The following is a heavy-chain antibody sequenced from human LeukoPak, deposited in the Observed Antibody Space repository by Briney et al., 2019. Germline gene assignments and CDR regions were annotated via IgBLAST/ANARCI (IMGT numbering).Heavy chain of an antibody. V-gene: IGHV1-2*02. CDR1: GYTFTGYH. J-gene: IGHJ5*02. Sequence: ASVKVSCKASGYTFTGYHMHWVRQAPGQGLEWMGWINPNSGGTNYAQKFQGRVTMTRDTSTSTAYMELSRLRSDDTAVYYCARDRKRSAAGTGWFDPWGQGTLVTVSS. CDR3: ARDRKRSAAGTGWFDP. D-gene: IGHD6-13*01. CDR2: INPNSGGT.